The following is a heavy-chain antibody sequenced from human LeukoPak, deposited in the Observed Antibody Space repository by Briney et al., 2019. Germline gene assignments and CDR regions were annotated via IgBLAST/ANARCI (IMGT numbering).Heavy chain of an antibody. V-gene: IGHV4-61*03. CDR3: ARDHLWFGELASGWFDP. CDR2: IHYSGSA. D-gene: IGHD3-10*01. CDR1: GYAISSGYH. J-gene: IGHJ5*02. Sequence: PSETLSLTCSVSGYAISSGYHWGWIRQPPGRGLEWIGNIHYSGSANYNPSPKSRVSISVDRFRNHFSLELSSVTAADTAVYYCARDHLWFGELASGWFDPWGQGTLVIVSS.